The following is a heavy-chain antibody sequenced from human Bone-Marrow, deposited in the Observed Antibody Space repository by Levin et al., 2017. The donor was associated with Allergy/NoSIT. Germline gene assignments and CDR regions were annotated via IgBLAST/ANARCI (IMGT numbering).Heavy chain of an antibody. CDR2: ISAYNGNT. D-gene: IGHD6-19*01. Sequence: ASVKVSCKASGYTFTSYGISWVRQAPGQGLEWMGWISAYNGNTNYAQKLQGRVTMTTDTSTSTAYMELRSLRSDDTAVYYCARDRSGSGVDDAFDIWGQGTMVTVSS. CDR1: GYTFTSYG. J-gene: IGHJ3*02. CDR3: ARDRSGSGVDDAFDI. V-gene: IGHV1-18*01.